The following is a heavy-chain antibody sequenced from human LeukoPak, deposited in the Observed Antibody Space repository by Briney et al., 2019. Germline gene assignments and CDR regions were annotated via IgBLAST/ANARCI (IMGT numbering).Heavy chain of an antibody. CDR1: GFTFSDYE. J-gene: IGHJ4*02. Sequence: GGSLRLSCAGSGFTFSDYEMNWVRQAPGKGLEWLSYISSSGSTIYYADSLKGRFTISRDNANNSLYLQMNSLRVEDTAVYYCARGNGNYVYWGQGTLVTVSS. V-gene: IGHV3-48*03. CDR2: ISSSGSTI. CDR3: ARGNGNYVY. D-gene: IGHD1-7*01.